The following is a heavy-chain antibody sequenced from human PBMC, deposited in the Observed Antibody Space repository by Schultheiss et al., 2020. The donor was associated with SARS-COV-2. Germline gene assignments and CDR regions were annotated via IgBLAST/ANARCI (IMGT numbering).Heavy chain of an antibody. CDR2: ISGSGGST. Sequence: GGSLRLSCAASGFTFSSYAMSWVRQAPGKGLEWVSAISGSGGSTYYADSVKGRFTISRDNSKNTLYLQMNSLRAEDTAVYYCAKVALGGGVGATTYRLARALYYFDYWGQGTLVTVPS. CDR3: AKVALGGGVGATTYRLARALYYFDY. J-gene: IGHJ4*02. CDR1: GFTFSSYA. V-gene: IGHV3-23*01. D-gene: IGHD1-26*01.